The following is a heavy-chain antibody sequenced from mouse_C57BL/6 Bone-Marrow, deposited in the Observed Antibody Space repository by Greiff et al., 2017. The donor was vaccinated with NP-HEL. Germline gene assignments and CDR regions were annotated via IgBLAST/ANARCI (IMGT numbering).Heavy chain of an antibody. J-gene: IGHJ3*01. Sequence: EVQGVESGGGLVQPGGSLKLSCAASGFTFSDYYMYWVRQTPEKRLEWVAYISNGGGSTYYPDTVKGRFTISRDNAKNTLYLQISRLNSEDTAMYYCASHGYYYLAYWGQGTLVTVSA. D-gene: IGHD1-1*01. V-gene: IGHV5-12*01. CDR3: ASHGYYYLAY. CDR1: GFTFSDYY. CDR2: ISNGGGST.